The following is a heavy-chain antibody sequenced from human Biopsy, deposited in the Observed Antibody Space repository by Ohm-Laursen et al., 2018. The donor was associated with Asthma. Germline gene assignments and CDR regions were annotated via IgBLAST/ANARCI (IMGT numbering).Heavy chain of an antibody. D-gene: IGHD1-26*01. J-gene: IGHJ4*02. CDR1: GYTFTSYY. Sequence: SSVKVSCKASGYTFTSYYMHWVRQAPGQGLEWMGIINPSGGSTSYAQKFQGRVTMTRDTSTSTVYMELSSLRSDDTAVYYCARDGPVGAPSGYWGQGTLVTVSS. CDR2: INPSGGST. CDR3: ARDGPVGAPSGY. V-gene: IGHV1-46*01.